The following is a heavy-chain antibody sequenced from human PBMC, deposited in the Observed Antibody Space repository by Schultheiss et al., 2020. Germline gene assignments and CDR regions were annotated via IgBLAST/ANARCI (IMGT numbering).Heavy chain of an antibody. CDR3: AKEPYGDYYYYGMDV. V-gene: IGHV3-9*01. D-gene: IGHD4-17*01. CDR2: ISWNSGSI. J-gene: IGHJ6*02. CDR1: GFTFDDYA. Sequence: LKISCAASGFTFDDYAMHWVRQAPGKGLEWVSGISWNSGSIGYADSVKGRFTISRDNAKNSLYLQMNSLRAEDTALYYCAKEPYGDYYYYGMDVWGQGTTVTVSS.